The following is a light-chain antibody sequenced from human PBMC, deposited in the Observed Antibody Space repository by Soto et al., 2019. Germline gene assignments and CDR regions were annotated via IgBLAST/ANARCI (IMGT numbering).Light chain of an antibody. CDR3: QQYNTYSSLN. CDR2: DAS. V-gene: IGKV1-5*01. CDR1: HRISSW. Sequence: IQMPNSNYTISASVVYRVPITLLASHRISSWLAWYQQKLGRAPRLLIYDASSLESGVPSRFSGSGYGTDFTLTISSLQPDDFATYYCQQYNTYSSLNCGGGPTVDIK. J-gene: IGKJ4*01.